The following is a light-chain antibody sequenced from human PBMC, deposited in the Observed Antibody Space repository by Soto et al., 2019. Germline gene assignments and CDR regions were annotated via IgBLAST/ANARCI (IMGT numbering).Light chain of an antibody. V-gene: IGKV4-1*01. J-gene: IGKJ1*01. CDR1: QSVLYSPNYKNY. CDR3: HQYHTAPHS. CDR2: WAS. Sequence: DIVMTQSPDSLPVSLGERATINCTSSQSVLYSPNYKNYLAWYQQKPGQAPKLLVYWASTRESGVTDRVSGSGSGTDFTLTITSLQAEDEAVYYCHQYHTAPHSFGQGNKVEIK.